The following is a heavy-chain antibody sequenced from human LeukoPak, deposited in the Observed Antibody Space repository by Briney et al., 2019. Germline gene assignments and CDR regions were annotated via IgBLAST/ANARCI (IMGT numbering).Heavy chain of an antibody. CDR3: ARVPRYCSSTSCYFDI. V-gene: IGHV1-69*13. D-gene: IGHD2-2*01. CDR1: GGTFSSYA. CDR2: IIPIFGTA. J-gene: IGHJ3*02. Sequence: SVKVSCKASGGTFSSYAISWVRQAPGQGPEWMGGIIPIFGTANYAQKFQGRVTITADESTSTAYMELSSLRSEDTAVYYCARVPRYCSSTSCYFDIWGQGTMVTVSS.